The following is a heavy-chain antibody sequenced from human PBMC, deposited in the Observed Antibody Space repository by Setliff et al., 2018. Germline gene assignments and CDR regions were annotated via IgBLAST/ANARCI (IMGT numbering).Heavy chain of an antibody. J-gene: IGHJ4*02. CDR1: GYTFTSYY. Sequence: GASVKVSCKASGYTFTSYYMHWVRQAPGQGLEWMGIINPSGGSTSYAQKFQGRVTMTRDTSTSTVYMELSSLRSEDTVVYYCARRSSSGNGFDYWGQGTQVTVSS. CDR2: INPSGGST. CDR3: ARRSSSGNGFDY. D-gene: IGHD6-13*01. V-gene: IGHV1-46*01.